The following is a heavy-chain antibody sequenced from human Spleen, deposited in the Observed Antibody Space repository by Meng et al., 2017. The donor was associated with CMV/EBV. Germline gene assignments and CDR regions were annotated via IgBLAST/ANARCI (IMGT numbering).Heavy chain of an antibody. V-gene: IGHV2-70*20. CDR3: ARILGGSGSYYFDY. D-gene: IGHD1-26*01. Sequence: SGPTLVKPTQTLTLTCTFSGFSLSTSGMCVSWVRQPPGKALEWLALIDWGDDKYYSTSLKTRLTISKDTSKNQVVLTMTNMDSVDTATYYCARILGGSGSYYFDYWGQGTLVTVSS. CDR1: GFSLSTSGMC. CDR2: IDWGDDK. J-gene: IGHJ4*02.